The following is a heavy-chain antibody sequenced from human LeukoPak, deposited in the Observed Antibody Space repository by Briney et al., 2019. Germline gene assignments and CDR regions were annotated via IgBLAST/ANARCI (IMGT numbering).Heavy chain of an antibody. Sequence: GRSLRLACAASGFSFSSFFMHWVRQAPGKGLEYVSGISANGGRTYYANSVKGRFTISRDNSKNTLYLHLGSLRPEDMAVYYCARGTRFITVAGTSLSFDPWGQGILVIVSS. D-gene: IGHD6-19*01. J-gene: IGHJ5*02. V-gene: IGHV3-64*01. CDR1: GFSFSSFF. CDR3: ARGTRFITVAGTSLSFDP. CDR2: ISANGGRT.